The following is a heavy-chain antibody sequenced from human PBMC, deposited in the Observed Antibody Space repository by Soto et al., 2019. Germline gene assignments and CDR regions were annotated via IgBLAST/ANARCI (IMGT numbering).Heavy chain of an antibody. CDR2: TKHKADSYTT. J-gene: IGHJ4*02. D-gene: IGHD4-4*01. CDR1: GFTLSDHF. CDR3: VTLQFSRWFY. Sequence: PGGSLRLSCAASGFTLSDHFMEWVHQAPGKGLEWVGRTKHKADSYTTDYAASVNGRFTISRDDSKNSLYLQMNSLKTEDTAMYYCVTLQFSRWFYWGLGTLVTVSS. V-gene: IGHV3-72*01.